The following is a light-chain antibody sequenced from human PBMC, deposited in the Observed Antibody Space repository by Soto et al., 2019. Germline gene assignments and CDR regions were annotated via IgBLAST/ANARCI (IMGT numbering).Light chain of an antibody. CDR2: EAS. CDR1: QSISGW. J-gene: IGKJ4*01. CDR3: QQYNSYLLT. V-gene: IGKV1-5*01. Sequence: DIQMTQSPSTLSASLGDRVTITCRASQSISGWLAWYQQKPGTAPKLLIYEASNLESGVPSRFRGSGSGTEFTLTISSLQPDDFETYYCQQYNSYLLTFGGGTKVDIK.